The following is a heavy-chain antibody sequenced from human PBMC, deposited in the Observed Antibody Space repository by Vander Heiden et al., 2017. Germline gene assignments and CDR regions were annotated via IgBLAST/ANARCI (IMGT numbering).Heavy chain of an antibody. Sequence: VQTGSAVETLASSVTHSCKASGATFSHYAISRFGQARGQGVEWMGWIIPIFCTANFGQKWQGMATITVDESTRTADKELRSLRSEDAAVDDRVRREEWCGGKSDGMEVWGQGTTVTVSS. D-gene: IGHD3-3*01. CDR3: VRREEWCGGKSDGMEV. J-gene: IGHJ6*02. CDR1: GATFSHYA. CDR2: IIPIFCTA. V-gene: IGHV1-69*01.